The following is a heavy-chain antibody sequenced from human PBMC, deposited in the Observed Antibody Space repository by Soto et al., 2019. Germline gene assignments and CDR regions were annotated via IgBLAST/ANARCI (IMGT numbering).Heavy chain of an antibody. J-gene: IGHJ6*02. D-gene: IGHD3-10*01. Sequence: ASVKVSCKASGYTFTSYYMHWVRQAPGQGLEWMGIINPSGGSTSYAQKFQGRVTMTRDTSTSTVYMELSSLRSEDTAVYYCALWFGELLSAEGTARPRWYHGMDVWG. CDR2: INPSGGST. CDR1: GYTFTSYY. V-gene: IGHV1-46*01. CDR3: ALWFGELLSAEGTARPRWYHGMDV.